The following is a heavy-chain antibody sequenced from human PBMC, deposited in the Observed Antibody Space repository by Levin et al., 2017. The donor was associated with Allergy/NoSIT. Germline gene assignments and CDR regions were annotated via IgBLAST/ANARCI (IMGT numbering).Heavy chain of an antibody. D-gene: IGHD5-24*01. V-gene: IGHV5-51*01. CDR3: ARAKDGFLDY. CDR1: GYSFTTYW. Sequence: GESLKISCRGSGYSFTTYWIGWVRQMPGKGLEWMGIIDPGDSNTRYSPSFQGQVTISADKSISTAYLQWSSLKASDTAMYYCARAKDGFLDYWGQGTLVTVSS. CDR2: IDPGDSNT. J-gene: IGHJ4*02.